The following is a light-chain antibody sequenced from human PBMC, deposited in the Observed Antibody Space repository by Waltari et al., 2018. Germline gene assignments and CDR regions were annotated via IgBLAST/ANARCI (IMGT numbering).Light chain of an antibody. J-gene: IGLJ3*02. Sequence: QSALTQPASVSGSPGQSITLSCTGTTTDVGAYNFVSWYQQHPGEVPKLCIYEVNNRPSGVSGRFSGSRSGNTASLTISRLLAEDEADYYCCSHSSSSTLGLFGGGTKVTVL. V-gene: IGLV2-14*01. CDR1: TTDVGAYNF. CDR2: EVN. CDR3: CSHSSSSTLGL.